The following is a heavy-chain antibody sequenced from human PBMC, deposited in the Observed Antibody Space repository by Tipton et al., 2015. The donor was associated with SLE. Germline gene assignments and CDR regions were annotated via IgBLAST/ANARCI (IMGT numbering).Heavy chain of an antibody. CDR3: TTASYYYEWEYYFDY. Sequence: SLRLSCAASVFPFSNAWMSWVRHAPGRGLEWFGRIKSKTDGGTPDYAAPVTGRSTISRDDSKNTLYLQMNSLKTEDTAVYYCTTASYYYEWEYYFDYWGQGALVTVSS. CDR2: IKSKTDGGTP. V-gene: IGHV3-15*01. J-gene: IGHJ4*02. D-gene: IGHD3-22*01. CDR1: VFPFSNAW.